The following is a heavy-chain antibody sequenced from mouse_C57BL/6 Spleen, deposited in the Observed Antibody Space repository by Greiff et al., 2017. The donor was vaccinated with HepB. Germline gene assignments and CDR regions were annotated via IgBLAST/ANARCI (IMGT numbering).Heavy chain of an antibody. V-gene: IGHV3-6*01. CDR2: ISYDGSN. CDR3: ARGGDVAWFAY. D-gene: IGHD3-3*01. CDR1: GYSITSGYY. Sequence: EVKLMESGPGLVKPSQSLSLTCSVTGYSITSGYYWNWIRQFPGNKLEWMGYISYDGSNNYNPSLKNRISITRDTSKNQFFLKLNSVTTEDTATYYCARGGDVAWFAYWGQGTLVTVSA. J-gene: IGHJ3*01.